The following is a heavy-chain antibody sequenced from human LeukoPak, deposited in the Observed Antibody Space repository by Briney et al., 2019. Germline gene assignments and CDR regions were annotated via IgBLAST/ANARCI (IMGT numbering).Heavy chain of an antibody. J-gene: IGHJ3*02. D-gene: IGHD1-1*01. CDR3: ARTRVQLERRDAFDI. V-gene: IGHV3-23*01. Sequence: GGSLRLSCAASGFTFSSYAMSWVRQAPGKGLEWVSAISGSGGSTYYADSVKGRFTISRDNSKNTLYLQMNSLRAEDTAVYYCARTRVQLERRDAFDIWGQGTMVTVSS. CDR1: GFTFSSYA. CDR2: ISGSGGST.